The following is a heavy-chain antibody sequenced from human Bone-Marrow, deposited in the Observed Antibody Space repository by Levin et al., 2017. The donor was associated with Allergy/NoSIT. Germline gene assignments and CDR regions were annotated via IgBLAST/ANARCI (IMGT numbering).Heavy chain of an antibody. CDR3: ARWGPQPSPDYGDETNPYNWFDP. J-gene: IGHJ5*02. CDR2: IYPGDSDT. D-gene: IGHD4-17*01. V-gene: IGHV5-51*01. Sequence: GGSLRLSCKGSGYSFTSYWIGWVRQMPGKGLEWMGIIYPGDSDTRYSPSFQGQVTISADKSISTAYLQWSSLKASDTAMYYCARWGPQPSPDYGDETNPYNWFDPWGQGTLVTVSS. CDR1: GYSFTSYW.